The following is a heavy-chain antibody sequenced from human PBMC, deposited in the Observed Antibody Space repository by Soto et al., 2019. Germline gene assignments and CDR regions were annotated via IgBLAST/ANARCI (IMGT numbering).Heavy chain of an antibody. V-gene: IGHV4-34*01. CDR2: INPTGST. D-gene: IGHD4-17*01. Sequence: QVQLQQWGAGLLKPSETLSLTCAVYGGSFSGYYWSWIRQPPGKGLEWIGEINPTGSTSYTPSLKSRLTISVDTSKNYVSLKATSATAADSAMYYCARGRDGGAAIWGQGTLVTVSS. J-gene: IGHJ4*02. CDR3: ARGRDGGAAI. CDR1: GGSFSGYY.